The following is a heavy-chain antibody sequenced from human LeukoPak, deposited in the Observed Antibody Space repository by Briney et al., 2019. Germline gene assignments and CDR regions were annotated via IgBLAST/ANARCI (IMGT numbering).Heavy chain of an antibody. CDR2: IHHNGNT. J-gene: IGHJ4*02. V-gene: IGHV4-38-2*01. D-gene: IGHD3-3*01. CDR1: GYSISSGYY. CDR3: ASLNFDFNFDH. Sequence: SETLSLTCDVSGYSISSGYYWGWIRLPPGKGLEWIGTIHHNGNTYYNLSLKSRVTISADKSKNQFSLRLTSVTAADTAVYYCASLNFDFNFDHWGEGTLVTVSP.